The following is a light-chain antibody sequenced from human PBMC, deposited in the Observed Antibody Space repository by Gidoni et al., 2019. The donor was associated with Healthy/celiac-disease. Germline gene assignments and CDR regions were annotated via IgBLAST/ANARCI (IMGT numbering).Light chain of an antibody. CDR2: GNS. Sequence: SLLTQPPSVSGAPGQRVTISCTGSSSNIGAGYDVHWYQQLPGTAPKLLIYGNSNRPSGVPDRFSGSKSGTSASLAITGLQAEDEADYYCQSYDSSLSENYVFGTGTKVTVL. CDR3: QSYDSSLSENYV. V-gene: IGLV1-40*01. J-gene: IGLJ1*01. CDR1: SSNIGAGYD.